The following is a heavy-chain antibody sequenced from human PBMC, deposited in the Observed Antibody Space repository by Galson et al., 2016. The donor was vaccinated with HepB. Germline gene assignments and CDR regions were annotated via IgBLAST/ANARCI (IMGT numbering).Heavy chain of an antibody. Sequence: SLRLSCAASGFTFSSYGTHWLRQAPGKGLEWVAVISHDGNNKYYADSVKGRFTISRDDSKNTLYLQMNSLRAEDTAVYYCAIEADVPGRLWGFHPWGQGTLVTVSS. D-gene: IGHD1-1*01. CDR2: ISHDGNNK. CDR1: GFTFSSYG. J-gene: IGHJ5*02. V-gene: IGHV3-33*01. CDR3: AIEADVPGRLWGFHP.